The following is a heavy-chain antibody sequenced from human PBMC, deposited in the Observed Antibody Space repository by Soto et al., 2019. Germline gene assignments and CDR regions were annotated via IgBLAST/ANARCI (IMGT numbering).Heavy chain of an antibody. Sequence: GGSLRLSCAASGFTFSKYAMSWVRQAPGEGLEWVSGISDSGGSTYYAESVRGRFTISRDNSKSTVYPQMNSLRAEDTAIYYCAKGHSSSWQGYFDNWGQGTLVTVSS. CDR3: AKGHSSSWQGYFDN. CDR2: ISDSGGST. D-gene: IGHD6-13*01. CDR1: GFTFSKYA. V-gene: IGHV3-23*01. J-gene: IGHJ4*02.